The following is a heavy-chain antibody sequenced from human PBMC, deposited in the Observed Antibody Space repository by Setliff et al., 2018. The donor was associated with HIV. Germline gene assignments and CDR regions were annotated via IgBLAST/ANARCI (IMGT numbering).Heavy chain of an antibody. V-gene: IGHV3-30*02. D-gene: IGHD3-9*01. CDR2: IWYDGTDK. CDR1: RSTCSGCS. Sequence: GGSLRLSCAASRSTCSGCSVHWVRQAPGKGLEWVGLIWYDGTDKYYPDSVRGRFTISRDNSKNTLYLQMNSLRPEDTAVYYCAKGTYYDLLTAYYLSDYYMDVWGQGTTVTVSS. CDR3: AKGTYYDLLTAYYLSDYYMDV. J-gene: IGHJ6*03.